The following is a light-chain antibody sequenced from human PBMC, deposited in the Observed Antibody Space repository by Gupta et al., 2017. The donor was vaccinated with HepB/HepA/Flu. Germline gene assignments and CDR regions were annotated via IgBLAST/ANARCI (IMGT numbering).Light chain of an antibody. CDR2: KTT. CDR1: RQF. V-gene: IGLV3-25*03. CDR3: QSGHSEYTDGV. J-gene: IGLJ3*02. Sequence: SYELTQPTSVSVSLGQTAQITSSTDRQFVYWYQKKPGRAPFLLIYKTTERPSGVPERFSGSTTSGTSVTLTMSGVQAEDEADYYCQSGHSEYTDGVFGGGTKLTVL.